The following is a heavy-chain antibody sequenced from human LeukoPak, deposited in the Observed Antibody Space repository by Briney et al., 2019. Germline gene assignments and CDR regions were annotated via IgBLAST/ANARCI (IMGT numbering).Heavy chain of an antibody. V-gene: IGHV4-34*01. J-gene: IGHJ4*02. D-gene: IGHD5-12*01. CDR1: GGSFSGYY. CDR2: INHSGST. Sequence: SETLSLTCAVYGGSFSGYYWSWIRQPPGKGLEWIGEINHSGSTNYNPSLKSRVTISVDTSKNQFSLKLSSVTAADTAVYYCARKSGYGFHDYWGQGTLVTVSS. CDR3: ARKSGYGFHDY.